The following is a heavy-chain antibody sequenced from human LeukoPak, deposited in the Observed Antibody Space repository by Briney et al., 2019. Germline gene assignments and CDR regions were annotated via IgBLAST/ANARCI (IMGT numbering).Heavy chain of an antibody. CDR1: GYTFTRYY. V-gene: IGHV1-2*02. D-gene: IGHD6-13*01. J-gene: IGHJ4*02. Sequence: ASVKVSCKASGYTFTRYYMHWVRQAPGQGLEWMGWINPNSGGTDYAQKFQGRVTMTRDTSISTAYMELSRLRSDDTAVYYCARASYSSSWSDFDYWGQGTLVTVSS. CDR2: INPNSGGT. CDR3: ARASYSSSWSDFDY.